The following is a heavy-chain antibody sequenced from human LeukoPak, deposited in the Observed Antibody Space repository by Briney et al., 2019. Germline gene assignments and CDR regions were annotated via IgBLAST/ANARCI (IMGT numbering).Heavy chain of an antibody. Sequence: PSETLSLTCTVSGGSISSSSYYWGWIRQPPGNGLEWIGSIYYSGSTYYNPSLKSRVTISVDTSKNQFSLKLSSVTAADTAVYYCARQPGLGHDSSGYPGFDYFDYWGQGTLVTVSS. CDR3: ARQPGLGHDSSGYPGFDYFDY. D-gene: IGHD3-22*01. J-gene: IGHJ4*02. CDR2: IYYSGST. CDR1: GGSISSSSYY. V-gene: IGHV4-39*01.